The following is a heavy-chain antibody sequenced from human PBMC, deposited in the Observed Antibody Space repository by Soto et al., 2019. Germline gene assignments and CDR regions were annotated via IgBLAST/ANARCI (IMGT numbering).Heavy chain of an antibody. Sequence: GGSLRLSCAASGFPFSDYYMSWIRQAPGKGLEWVSHITNSGSTKYYADSVKGRFAISRDNAKNSLFLQMNSLRAEDTAVYYCARTLAARFDYWGQGTPVTVSS. J-gene: IGHJ4*02. V-gene: IGHV3-11*01. D-gene: IGHD6-6*01. CDR3: ARTLAARFDY. CDR2: ITNSGSTK. CDR1: GFPFSDYY.